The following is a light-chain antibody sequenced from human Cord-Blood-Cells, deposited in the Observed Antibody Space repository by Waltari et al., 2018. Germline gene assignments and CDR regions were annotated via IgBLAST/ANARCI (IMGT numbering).Light chain of an antibody. Sequence: QSVLTQPPSASGTPGQRVTISCSGSSSNIGSNTVNWYQQLPGTAPKLLIYRNNQRPSGVPDRFSGCKSGTSASLAISGLQSEDEADYYCAAWDDSLNGWVFGGGTKLTVL. CDR3: AAWDDSLNGWV. V-gene: IGLV1-44*01. CDR2: RNN. CDR1: SSNIGSNT. J-gene: IGLJ3*02.